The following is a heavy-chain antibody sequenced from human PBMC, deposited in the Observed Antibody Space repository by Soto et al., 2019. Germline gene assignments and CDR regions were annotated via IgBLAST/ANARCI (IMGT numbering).Heavy chain of an antibody. V-gene: IGHV3-30*18. CDR1: GFTFSSYG. D-gene: IGHD3-10*01. CDR3: AKDRGYYGSGSLDY. Sequence: ESGGGVVQPGRSLRLSCAASGFTFSSYGMHWVRQAPGKGLEWVAVISYDGSNKYYADSVKGRFTISRDNSKNTLYLQMNSLRAEDTAVYYCAKDRGYYGSGSLDYWGQGTLVTVSS. J-gene: IGHJ4*02. CDR2: ISYDGSNK.